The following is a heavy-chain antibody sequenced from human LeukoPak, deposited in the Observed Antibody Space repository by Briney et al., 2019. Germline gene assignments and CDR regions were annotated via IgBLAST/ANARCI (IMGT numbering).Heavy chain of an antibody. Sequence: TGGSLRLSCAASGFSFSTYAMHWVRQAPGKGLEYVSTISNNGGSTYYANSVKGRFTISRDNPKNTLYLQMGSLRAEDMAVYYCARDPFSTPYYMDVWGKGTTVTVSS. J-gene: IGHJ6*03. V-gene: IGHV3-64*01. CDR3: ARDPFSTPYYMDV. CDR1: GFSFSTYA. CDR2: ISNNGGST. D-gene: IGHD2-15*01.